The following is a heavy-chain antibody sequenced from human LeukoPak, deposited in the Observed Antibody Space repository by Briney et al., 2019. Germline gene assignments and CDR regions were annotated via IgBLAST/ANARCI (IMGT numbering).Heavy chain of an antibody. Sequence: GGSVRLSCAASGFTFSTYSMNWVRQAPGKGLEWVSSISSSSTYIYCADSVKGRFTISRDNAKNSLYLQMNSLRAEDTAVYYCGTWTTVASYFDYWGQGTLVAVSS. V-gene: IGHV3-21*06. D-gene: IGHD4-17*01. J-gene: IGHJ4*02. CDR2: ISSSSTYI. CDR1: GFTFSTYS. CDR3: GTWTTVASYFDY.